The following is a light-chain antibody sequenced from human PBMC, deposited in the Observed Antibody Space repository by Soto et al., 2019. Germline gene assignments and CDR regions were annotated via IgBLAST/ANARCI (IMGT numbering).Light chain of an antibody. V-gene: IGLV2-14*01. CDR3: SSYTTSNTRQIV. CDR2: DVS. J-gene: IGLJ1*01. CDR1: SSDVGGYNY. Sequence: QSVLTQPASVSGSPGQSITISCPGTSSDVGGYNYVSWYQQHPGKAPKFMIYDVSNRPSGVSNRFSGSKSGNTASLTISGLQAEAEADYYCSSYTTSNTRQIVFGTGTQVTGL.